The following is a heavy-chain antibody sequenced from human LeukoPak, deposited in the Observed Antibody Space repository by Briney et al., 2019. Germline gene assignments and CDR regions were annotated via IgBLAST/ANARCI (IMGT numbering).Heavy chain of an antibody. J-gene: IGHJ4*02. CDR2: INANSGGT. D-gene: IGHD4-17*01. CDR3: ATDYGDYESGY. V-gene: IGHV1-2*02. CDR1: GDTFTGYY. Sequence: ASVKVSCKASGDTFTGYYIHWVRQAPGQGLEWMGWINANSGGTSYAQKFQGRVTMTRDTSISTAYMELSRLRSDDTAVYYCATDYGDYESGYWGQGTLVTVSS.